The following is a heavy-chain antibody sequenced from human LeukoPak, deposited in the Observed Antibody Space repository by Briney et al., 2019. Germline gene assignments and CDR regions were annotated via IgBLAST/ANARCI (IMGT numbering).Heavy chain of an antibody. Sequence: ASVKVSCKTSGYTFIDYYVYWVRQAPGQGLEWMGWIDPNSGNTNYAQKFQGRVTITRDTSINTAYMELSRLTSEDTAVYYCVGISPRFYFDISNSWGQGTLVTVSS. D-gene: IGHD3-22*01. V-gene: IGHV1-2*02. CDR3: VGISPRFYFDISNS. CDR1: GYTFIDYY. CDR2: IDPNSGNT. J-gene: IGHJ5*02.